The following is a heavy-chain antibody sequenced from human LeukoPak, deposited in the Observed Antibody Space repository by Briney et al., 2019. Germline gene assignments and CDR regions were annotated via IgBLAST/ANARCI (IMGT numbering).Heavy chain of an antibody. D-gene: IGHD3-3*01. CDR3: ARDSAYYDFWSGYPSGYMDV. Sequence: SETLSLTCTVSGGSISSHYWSWIRQPPGKGLEWIGYIYYSGSTNYNPSLKGRVTISVDTSKNQFSLKLSSVPAAGTAVYYCARDSAYYDFWSGYPSGYMDVWGKGTTVTVSS. J-gene: IGHJ6*03. CDR2: IYYSGST. V-gene: IGHV4-59*11. CDR1: GGSISSHY.